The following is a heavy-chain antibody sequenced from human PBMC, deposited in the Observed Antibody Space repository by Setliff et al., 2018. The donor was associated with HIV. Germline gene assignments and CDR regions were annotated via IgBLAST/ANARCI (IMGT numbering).Heavy chain of an antibody. V-gene: IGHV4-59*08. CDR1: GVSISSQY. J-gene: IGHJ4*02. CDR2: VYFSGST. Sequence: SETLSLTCAVSGVSISSQYWSWIRKPPGKGLEWIGYVYFSGSTSYSPSLRGRVTISVDTSKNQFSLKLTSVTAADTAVYCCARAGTSNPQSFDHWGQGTLVTVSS. CDR3: ARAGTSNPQSFDH. D-gene: IGHD2-2*01.